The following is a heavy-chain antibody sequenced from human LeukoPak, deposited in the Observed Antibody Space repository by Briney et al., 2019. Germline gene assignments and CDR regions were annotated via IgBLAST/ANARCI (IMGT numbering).Heavy chain of an antibody. Sequence: SETLSLTCTVSGGSISSYYWSWIRQPPGKGLEWIGYIYYSGSTNYNPSLKSRVTISVDTSKNQFSLKLSSVTAADTAVHYCARYSKPTYYFDYWGQGTLVTVSS. J-gene: IGHJ4*02. V-gene: IGHV4-59*08. CDR1: GGSISSYY. CDR2: IYYSGST. D-gene: IGHD4-11*01. CDR3: ARYSKPTYYFDY.